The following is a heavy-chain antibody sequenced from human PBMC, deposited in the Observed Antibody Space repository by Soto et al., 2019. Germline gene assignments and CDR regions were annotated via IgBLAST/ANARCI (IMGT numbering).Heavy chain of an antibody. J-gene: IGHJ4*02. CDR2: IDWDDDK. CDR3: ARIPVFQNYGDYLFDY. V-gene: IGHV2-70*11. Sequence: VSGPTLVNPTQTLTLTCTFSGFSLSTSGMCVSWIRQPPGKALEWLARIDWDDDKYYSTSLKTRLTISKDTSKDQVVLTMTNMDPVDTATYYCARIPVFQNYGDYLFDYWGQGTLVTVPS. D-gene: IGHD4-17*01. CDR1: GFSLSTSGMC.